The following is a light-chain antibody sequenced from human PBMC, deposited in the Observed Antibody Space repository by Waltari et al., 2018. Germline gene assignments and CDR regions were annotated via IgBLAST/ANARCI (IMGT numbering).Light chain of an antibody. Sequence: QSALTQPASVSGSPGPSITISCHGNDSAVGAYDFVPWYQQHPGKAPHPIIYEVSNRPSGISNRFSASKSGNTASLTISGLQAEDEADYYCSSYTTSSAPGVFGTGTRVTVL. CDR1: DSAVGAYDF. CDR3: SSYTTSSAPGV. CDR2: EVS. J-gene: IGLJ1*01. V-gene: IGLV2-14*01.